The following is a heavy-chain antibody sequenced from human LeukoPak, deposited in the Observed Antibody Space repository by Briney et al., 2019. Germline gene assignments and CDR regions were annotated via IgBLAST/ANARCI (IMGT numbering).Heavy chain of an antibody. J-gene: IGHJ4*02. Sequence: PSETLSLTCTVSGGSISSSSYYWGWIRQPPGKGLEWIGSIYYSGSTYYNSSLKSRVTISVDTSKNQFSLKLSSVTAADTAVYYCARRGAEWELPYFDYWGQGTLVTVAS. CDR2: IYYSGST. CDR3: ARRGAEWELPYFDY. CDR1: GGSISSSSYY. V-gene: IGHV4-39*01. D-gene: IGHD1-26*01.